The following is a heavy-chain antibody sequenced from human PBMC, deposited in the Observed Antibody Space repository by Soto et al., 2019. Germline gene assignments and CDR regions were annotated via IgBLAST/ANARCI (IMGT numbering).Heavy chain of an antibody. V-gene: IGHV4-59*08. CDR1: GGSISSYY. CDR3: ARHHSMAEYYYYGMDV. CDR2: IYYSGST. D-gene: IGHD3-10*01. Sequence: TSETLSLTCTVSGGSISSYYWSWIRQPPGKGLEWIGYIYYSGSTNYNPSLKSRVTISVDTSKNQFSLKLSSVTAADTAVYYCARHHSMAEYYYYGMDVWGQGTTVTVSS. J-gene: IGHJ6*02.